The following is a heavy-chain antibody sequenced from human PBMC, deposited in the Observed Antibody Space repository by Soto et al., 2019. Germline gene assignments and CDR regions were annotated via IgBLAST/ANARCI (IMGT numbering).Heavy chain of an antibody. CDR1: GFTFSDYY. CDR2: ISSSGSTI. Sequence: PGGSLRLSCAASGFTFSDYYMIWIRQAPGKGLEWVSYISSSGSTIYYADSVKGRFTISRDNAKNSLYLQMNSLRAEDTAVYYCAKYILTGYYPGGYYYYMDVWGKGTTVTVSS. D-gene: IGHD3-9*01. V-gene: IGHV3-11*01. CDR3: AKYILTGYYPGGYYYYMDV. J-gene: IGHJ6*03.